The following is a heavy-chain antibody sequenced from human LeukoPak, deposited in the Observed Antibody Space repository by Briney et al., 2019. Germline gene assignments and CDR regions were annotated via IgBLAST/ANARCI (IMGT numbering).Heavy chain of an antibody. J-gene: IGHJ4*02. Sequence: ASVKVSCKASGYTLTSYGISWVRQAPGQGLEWMGWISAYNGNTNYAQKLQGRVTMTTDTSTSTAYMELRSLRSDDTAVYYCARDSFPFYNWNDVADYWGQGTLVTVSS. D-gene: IGHD1-1*01. CDR2: ISAYNGNT. V-gene: IGHV1-18*01. CDR3: ARDSFPFYNWNDVADY. CDR1: GYTLTSYG.